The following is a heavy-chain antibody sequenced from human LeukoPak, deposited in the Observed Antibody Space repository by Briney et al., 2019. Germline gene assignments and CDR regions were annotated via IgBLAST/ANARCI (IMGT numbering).Heavy chain of an antibody. CDR2: IYCNGNT. D-gene: IGHD3-22*01. CDR1: GGSISSDH. V-gene: IGHV4-59*01. CDR3: ARVRPEKDNAGGYFEY. J-gene: IGHJ4*02. Sequence: SETLSLTCTVSGGSISSDHWGWIRQPPGKGLEWIGHIYCNGNTRYSPSLKSRVTISVDTSKNQCSLKVSSVTAADTAVYYCARVRPEKDNAGGYFEYWGQGSLVTVSS.